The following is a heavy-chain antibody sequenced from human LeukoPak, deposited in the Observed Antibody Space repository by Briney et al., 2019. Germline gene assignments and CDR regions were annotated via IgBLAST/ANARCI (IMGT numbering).Heavy chain of an antibody. CDR2: ISWNSGSI. J-gene: IGHJ5*02. Sequence: GGSLRLSCAASGFTFDDYATHWVRQAPGKGLEWVSGISWNSGSIGYADSVKGRFTISRDNAKNSLYLQMNSLRAEDTALYYCAKGGSLGDPWGQGTLVTVSS. CDR3: AKGGSLGDP. D-gene: IGHD1-26*01. V-gene: IGHV3-9*01. CDR1: GFTFDDYA.